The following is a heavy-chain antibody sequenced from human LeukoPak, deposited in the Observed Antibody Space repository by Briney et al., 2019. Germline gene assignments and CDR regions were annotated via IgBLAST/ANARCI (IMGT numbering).Heavy chain of an antibody. CDR3: ATDGAGFDT. Sequence: GGSLRLSCAASGFTFNDYYMSWIRQAPGKGLEWLSYINIDGTNTHYADSMKGRFTISRDNAKKSLYLEMNNLRAEDTAVYYCATDGAGFDTWGQGVLVTVSS. J-gene: IGHJ5*02. CDR2: INIDGTNT. V-gene: IGHV3-11*01. CDR1: GFTFNDYY.